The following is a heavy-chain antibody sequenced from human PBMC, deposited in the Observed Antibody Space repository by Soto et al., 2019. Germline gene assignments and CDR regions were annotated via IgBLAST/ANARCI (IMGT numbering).Heavy chain of an antibody. CDR2: INSDGSST. D-gene: IGHD3-16*02. V-gene: IGHV3-74*01. CDR3: ARDSLEDDYIWGSYRLSHAFDI. Sequence: GKGLVWVSRINSDGSSTSYADSVKGRFTISRDNAKNTLYLQMNSLRAEDTAVYYCARDSLEDDYIWGSYRLSHAFDIWGQGTMVTVSS. J-gene: IGHJ3*02.